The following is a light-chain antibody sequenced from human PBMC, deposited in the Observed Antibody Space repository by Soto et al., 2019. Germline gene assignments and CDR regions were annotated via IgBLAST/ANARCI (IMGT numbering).Light chain of an antibody. V-gene: IGKV1-39*01. CDR1: QSISSY. CDR2: AAS. CDR3: QQSYSTSRT. Sequence: DIQMTQSPSSLSASVGDRVTITCRASQSISSYLNWYQHKPGKAPKVLIYAASSLQSGVPSRFSGRGSGTDFTLTISSLQPDDFATYYCQQSYSTSRTFGQGTKVEIK. J-gene: IGKJ1*01.